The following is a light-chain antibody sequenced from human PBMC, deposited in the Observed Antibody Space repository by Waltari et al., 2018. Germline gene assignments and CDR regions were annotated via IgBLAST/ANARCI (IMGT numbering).Light chain of an antibody. J-gene: IGKJ4*01. CDR2: GTS. V-gene: IGKV1-39*01. Sequence: DIQMTQSPSSLSAYVGDRVTITCRASQSISSDLNWYQQKPGKAPKLLISGTSNLQSGVPSGFSGSGSGTDFTLTINSLQPLDSATHYCQQSYSTPPTFGGGTKVEIK. CDR1: QSISSD. CDR3: QQSYSTPPT.